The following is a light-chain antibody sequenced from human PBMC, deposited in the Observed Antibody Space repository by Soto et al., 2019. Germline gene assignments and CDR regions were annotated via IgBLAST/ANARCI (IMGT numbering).Light chain of an antibody. CDR1: QSVGSY. V-gene: IGKV3-11*01. J-gene: IGKJ4*01. Sequence: TQCPVTLSVSPGERATLSCRASQSVGSYLALFQQKPGQATRLLIYDATNRATGIPARFSGSGSGTDFTLTISSLEPENFAVYYCQQRSNWRTFGGGTKVYIK. CDR3: QQRSNWRT. CDR2: DAT.